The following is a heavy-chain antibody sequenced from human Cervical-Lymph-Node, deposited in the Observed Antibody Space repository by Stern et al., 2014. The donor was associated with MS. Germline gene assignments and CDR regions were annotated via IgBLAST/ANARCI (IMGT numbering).Heavy chain of an antibody. V-gene: IGHV3-13*01. D-gene: IGHD3-10*01. J-gene: IGHJ5*02. CDR2: IGTAGET. Sequence: EMQLVESGGGLVQPGGSLRLSCAASGFTFSSYDMHWVRQATGTGLEWVSAIGTAGETYYPGSVKGRFTISRDTDKHSLYLHMHSLIAGDTTVYYCSRGYGSESYRFDPWGQGTLVTVSS. CDR1: GFTFSSYD. CDR3: SRGYGSESYRFDP.